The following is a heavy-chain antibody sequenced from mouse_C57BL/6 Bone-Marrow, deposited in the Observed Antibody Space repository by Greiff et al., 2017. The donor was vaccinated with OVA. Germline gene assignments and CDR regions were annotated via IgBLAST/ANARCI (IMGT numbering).Heavy chain of an antibody. V-gene: IGHV1-54*01. CDR2: INPGSGGT. CDR1: GYAFTNYL. D-gene: IGHD1-1*01. CDR3: ARSGITTVVGGYFDV. Sequence: QVQLQQSGAELVRPGTSVKVSCKASGYAFTNYLIEWVKQRPGQGLEWIGVINPGSGGTNYNEKFKGKATLTADKSSSTAYMQLSSLTSEDSAVYFCARSGITTVVGGYFDVWGTGTTVTVSS. J-gene: IGHJ1*03.